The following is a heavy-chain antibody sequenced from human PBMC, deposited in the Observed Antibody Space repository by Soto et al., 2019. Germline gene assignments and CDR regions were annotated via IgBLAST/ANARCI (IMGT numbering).Heavy chain of an antibody. Sequence: QVQLVESGGGVVQPGRSLRLSCAASGFTFSSYGMHWVRQAPGRGLEWVAVISYDGSNKYYADSVKGRFTISRDNSKNTLYLQMNSLRAEDTAVYYCAKDTTWFGELLEDPVDCWGQGTLVTVSS. J-gene: IGHJ4*02. D-gene: IGHD3-10*01. CDR1: GFTFSSYG. CDR2: ISYDGSNK. V-gene: IGHV3-30*18. CDR3: AKDTTWFGELLEDPVDC.